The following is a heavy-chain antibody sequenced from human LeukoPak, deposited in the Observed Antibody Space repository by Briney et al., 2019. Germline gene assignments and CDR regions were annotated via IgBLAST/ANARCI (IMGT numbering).Heavy chain of an antibody. V-gene: IGHV3-53*01. CDR3: ASWPVAWYGEDS. J-gene: IGHJ4*02. CDR2: IYGGGST. D-gene: IGHD3-10*01. CDR1: GFAVSSNY. Sequence: GGSLRLSCAASGFAVSSNYMSWVRQAPGKGLEWVSVIYGGGSTYYADSVKGRFTISRDTSKNTLNLQMNSLRAEDTAVYYCASWPVAWYGEDSWGQGTLVTVSS.